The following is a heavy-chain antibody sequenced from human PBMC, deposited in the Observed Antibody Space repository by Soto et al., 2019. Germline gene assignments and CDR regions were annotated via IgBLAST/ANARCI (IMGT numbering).Heavy chain of an antibody. V-gene: IGHV3-23*01. J-gene: IGHJ4*02. CDR2: ISGSGGIT. Sequence: GGSLRLSCAASGFTFSNYAMTWVRLAPGKGLEWVSFISGSGGITYYADSVKGRFTISRDNSKNTLYLQMHSLRAEDTAIYYCEKDANWEDHYWGQGTLVTVSS. CDR1: GFTFSNYA. D-gene: IGHD1-1*01. CDR3: EKDANWEDHY.